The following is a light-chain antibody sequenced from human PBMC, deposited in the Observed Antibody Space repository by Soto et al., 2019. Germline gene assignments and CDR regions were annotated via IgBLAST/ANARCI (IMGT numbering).Light chain of an antibody. CDR3: QSYDNNIQGV. CDR2: ENN. Sequence: NFMLSQPHSVSESPGKTVTISCTRSSGSIASSYVQWFQQRPGSGPTTVIYENNQRPSGVPDRFSGSIDSSSNSASLTISGLKTEDEADSFCQSYDNNIQGVFGGGTKLTVL. CDR1: SGSIASSY. J-gene: IGLJ3*02. V-gene: IGLV6-57*03.